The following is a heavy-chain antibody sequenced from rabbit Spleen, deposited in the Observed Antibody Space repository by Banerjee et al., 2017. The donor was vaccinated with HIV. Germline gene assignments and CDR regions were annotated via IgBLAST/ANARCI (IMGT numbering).Heavy chain of an antibody. V-gene: IGHV1S47*01. Sequence: EQLVESGGGLVQPEGSLTLTCKASGFDFSSNAMCWVRQAPGKGPEWIACIYNGDGSTYYASWARGRFTISKTSSTTVTLQMTSLTAADTATYFCARDTSSSFSSYGMDLWGPGTLVTVS. D-gene: IGHD1-1*01. CDR3: ARDTSSSFSSYGMDL. CDR1: GFDFSSNA. J-gene: IGHJ6*01. CDR2: IYNGDGST.